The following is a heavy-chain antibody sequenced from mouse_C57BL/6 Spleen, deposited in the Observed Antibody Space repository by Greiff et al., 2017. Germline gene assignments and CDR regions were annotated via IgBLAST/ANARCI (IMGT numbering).Heavy chain of an antibody. CDR2: IDPSDSYT. Sequence: QVQLQQPGAELVMPGASVKLSCKASGYTFTSYWMHWVKQRPGQGLEWIGEIDPSDSYTNYNQKFKGKSTLTVEKSSSTAYMQLSSLTSEDSSVYYCAREGYYGSRHYFDYWGQGTTLTVSS. J-gene: IGHJ2*01. D-gene: IGHD1-1*01. V-gene: IGHV1-69*01. CDR1: GYTFTSYW. CDR3: AREGYYGSRHYFDY.